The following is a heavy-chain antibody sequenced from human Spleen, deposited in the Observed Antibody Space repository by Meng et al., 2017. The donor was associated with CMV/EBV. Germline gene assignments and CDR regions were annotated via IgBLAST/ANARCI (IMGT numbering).Heavy chain of an antibody. CDR1: GFIVSNNY. CDR3: AKGSSGWTPFDY. Sequence: GESLKISCAASGFIVSNNYMSWVRQAPGKGLEWVSIIHSGGSTYYADSVKGRCTISRDNSKNTLHLQMNNLRAEDTAVFYCAKGSSGWTPFDYWGQGTLVTVSS. V-gene: IGHV3-53*01. CDR2: IHSGGST. J-gene: IGHJ4*02. D-gene: IGHD6-19*01.